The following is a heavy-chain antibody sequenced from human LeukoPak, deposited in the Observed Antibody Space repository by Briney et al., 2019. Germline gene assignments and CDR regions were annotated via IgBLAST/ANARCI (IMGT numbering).Heavy chain of an antibody. V-gene: IGHV4-59*01. Sequence: SETLSLTCTVSGGSISSYYWSWIRQPPGRGLEWIGYIYNSGSTKYNPSLKSRVTISVDTSKNQFSLKLSSVTAADTAVYYCARVGEGSYYNIFDYWGQGTLVTVSS. CDR1: GGSISSYY. CDR2: IYNSGST. CDR3: ARVGEGSYYNIFDY. D-gene: IGHD3-10*01. J-gene: IGHJ4*02.